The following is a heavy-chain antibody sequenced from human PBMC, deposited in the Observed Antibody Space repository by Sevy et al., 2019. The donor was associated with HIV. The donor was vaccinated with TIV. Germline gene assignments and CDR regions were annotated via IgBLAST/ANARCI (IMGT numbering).Heavy chain of an antibody. Sequence: ASVKVSCKVSGYTLTELSMHWVRQAPGKGLEWMGGFDPEDGETIYAQKFQGRVTMTEDTSTDTAYMELSSLGSEDTAVYYCATIRGYSGYDWSSFDYWGQGTLVTVSS. CDR3: ATIRGYSGYDWSSFDY. V-gene: IGHV1-24*01. D-gene: IGHD5-12*01. CDR2: FDPEDGET. J-gene: IGHJ4*02. CDR1: GYTLTELS.